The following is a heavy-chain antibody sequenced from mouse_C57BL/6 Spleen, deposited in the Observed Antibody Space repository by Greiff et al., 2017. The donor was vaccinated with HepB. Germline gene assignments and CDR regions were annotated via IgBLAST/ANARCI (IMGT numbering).Heavy chain of an antibody. J-gene: IGHJ3*01. Sequence: EVKLQESGAELVKPGASVKLSCTASGFNIKDYYMHWVKQRTEQGLEWIGRIDPEDGETKYAPKFQGKATITADTSSNTAYLQLSSLTSEDTAVYYCVYYGSSPAWFAYWGQGTLVTVSA. CDR2: IDPEDGET. D-gene: IGHD1-1*01. CDR1: GFNIKDYY. CDR3: VYYGSSPAWFAY. V-gene: IGHV14-2*01.